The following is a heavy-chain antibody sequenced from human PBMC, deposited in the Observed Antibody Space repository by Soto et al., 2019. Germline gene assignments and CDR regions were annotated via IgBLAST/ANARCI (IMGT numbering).Heavy chain of an antibody. CDR1: GGSISSSSYF. V-gene: IGHV4-39*07. CDR3: ARLGGYYQAFDQ. CDR2: IYYSGST. Sequence: SETLSLTCTVSGGSISSSSYFWGWIRQPPGKGLEWIGSIYYSGSTYYNPSLKSRVTISIDTSRNQFSLKLNSVTAADTAVYYCARLGGYYQAFDQWGQGSLVTVSS. J-gene: IGHJ4*02. D-gene: IGHD2-21*02.